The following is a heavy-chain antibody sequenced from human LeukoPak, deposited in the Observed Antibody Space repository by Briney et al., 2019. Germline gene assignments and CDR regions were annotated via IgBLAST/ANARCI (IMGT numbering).Heavy chain of an antibody. J-gene: IGHJ4*02. CDR3: ASRDSYGYLGVDY. D-gene: IGHD5-18*01. CDR2: IYHSGST. V-gene: IGHV4-4*02. Sequence: SGTLSLTCAVSGGSISSSNWWSWVRPPPGKGLEWIGEIYHSGSTNYNPSPKSQVTISVDKSKNQFSLKLSSVTAADTAVYYCASRDSYGYLGVDYWGQGTLVTVSS. CDR1: GGSISSSNW.